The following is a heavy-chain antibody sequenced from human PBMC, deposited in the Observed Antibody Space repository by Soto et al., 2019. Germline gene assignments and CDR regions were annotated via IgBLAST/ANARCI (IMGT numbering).Heavy chain of an antibody. D-gene: IGHD3-10*01. CDR2: IYYTGNT. Sequence: PSETLSLTCTVSGDSISSGAYYWSWIRQHPGKGLEWMGYIYYTGNTYYNPSLKSRVTMSVDTSQNQFSLILNSVTAADTAVYYCARSTLELTYYYDSGSGYFDYWGQGTLVTASS. CDR1: GDSISSGAYY. J-gene: IGHJ4*02. CDR3: ARSTLELTYYYDSGSGYFDY. V-gene: IGHV4-31*03.